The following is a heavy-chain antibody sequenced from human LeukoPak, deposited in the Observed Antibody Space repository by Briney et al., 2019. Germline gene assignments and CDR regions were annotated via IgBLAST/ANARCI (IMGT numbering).Heavy chain of an antibody. Sequence: SQTLSLTCNVSGGSISSGGYYWSWIRQPPGKGLEWIGYIYYSGSTNYNPSLKSRVTISVDTSKNQFSLNLSSVTAADTAVYYCARSGYWYYFDYWGQGPLVTVSS. CDR1: GGSISSGGYY. D-gene: IGHD3-22*01. CDR3: ARSGYWYYFDY. V-gene: IGHV4-61*08. J-gene: IGHJ4*02. CDR2: IYYSGST.